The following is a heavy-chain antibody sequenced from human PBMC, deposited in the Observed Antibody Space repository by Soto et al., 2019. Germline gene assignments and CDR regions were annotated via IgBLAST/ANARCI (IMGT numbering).Heavy chain of an antibody. D-gene: IGHD3-10*01. CDR1: GFTFSSYA. V-gene: IGHV3-23*01. CDR3: ASQVELLWFGDPGY. J-gene: IGHJ4*02. Sequence: HPGGSLRLSCAASGFTFSSYAMSWVRQAPGKGLEWVSAISGSGGSTYYADSVKGRFTISRDNSKNTLYLQMNSLRAEDTAVYYCASQVELLWFGDPGYWGQGTLVTVSS. CDR2: ISGSGGST.